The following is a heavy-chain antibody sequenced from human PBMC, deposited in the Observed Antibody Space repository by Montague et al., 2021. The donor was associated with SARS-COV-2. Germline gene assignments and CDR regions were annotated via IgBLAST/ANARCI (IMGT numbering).Heavy chain of an antibody. CDR3: AKVGRQQLVRLSGMDV. CDR1: GGSISSSSYY. D-gene: IGHD6-13*01. J-gene: IGHJ6*02. Sequence: SETRSLICTVSGGSISSSSYYWGWIRQPPGKGLEWIGSIYYSGSAYYNPSLKSRVTISVDTSKNQFSLKLSSVTAADTAVYYCAKVGRQQLVRLSGMDVWGQGTTVTVSS. CDR2: IYYSGSA. V-gene: IGHV4-39*07.